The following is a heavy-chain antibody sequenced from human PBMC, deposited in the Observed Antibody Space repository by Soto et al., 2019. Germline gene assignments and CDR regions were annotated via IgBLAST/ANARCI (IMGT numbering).Heavy chain of an antibody. CDR2: IYYSGST. Sequence: SETLSLTCTVSGGSISGYYWTWIRQSPGKGLEWIGYIYYSGSTNYNPSLKSRVTISVDTSKNQFSLKLSSVTAADTAVYYCAKDRLTMIVVVITKGSQRGDAFDIWGQGTMVTVSS. CDR3: AKDRLTMIVVVITKGSQRGDAFDI. V-gene: IGHV4-59*01. CDR1: GGSISGYY. J-gene: IGHJ3*02. D-gene: IGHD3-22*01.